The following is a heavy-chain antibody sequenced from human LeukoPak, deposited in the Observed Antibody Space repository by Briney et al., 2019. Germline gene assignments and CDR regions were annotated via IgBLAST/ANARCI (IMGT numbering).Heavy chain of an antibody. CDR3: ARGGVVVVMGFDY. CDR2: IYYSGST. D-gene: IGHD3-22*01. CDR1: GGSISSYY. V-gene: IGHV4-59*01. J-gene: IGHJ4*02. Sequence: SETLSLTCTVSGGSISSYYWSWIRQPPGKGLEWIGYIYYSGSTNYNPSLKSRVTISVDTSKNQFSLKLSSVTAADTAVYYCARGGVVVVMGFDYWGQGTLVTVSS.